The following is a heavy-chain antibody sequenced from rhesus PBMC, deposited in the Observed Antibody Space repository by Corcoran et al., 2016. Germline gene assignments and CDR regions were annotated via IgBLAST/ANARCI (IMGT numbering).Heavy chain of an antibody. D-gene: IGHD3-34*01. CDR3: ASDPLGGGDY. Sequence: QLQLQESGPGLVKPSETLSVTCAVSGGSISSSYWSWIRQAPGKGLECIGYIYGSGSSTNYNPSLKGRVTRSVDTSKTQLSLKLSSVTAADTAVYYCASDPLGGGDYWGQGVLVTVSS. V-gene: IGHV4-169*02. CDR2: IYGSGSST. J-gene: IGHJ4*01. CDR1: GGSISSSY.